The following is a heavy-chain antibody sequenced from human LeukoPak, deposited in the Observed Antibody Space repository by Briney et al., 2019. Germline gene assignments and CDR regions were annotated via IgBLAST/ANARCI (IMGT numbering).Heavy chain of an antibody. CDR1: GFTLSGYA. CDR2: ISDDGSNK. D-gene: IGHD5-12*01. V-gene: IGHV3-30-3*01. Sequence: GGSLRLSCAASGFTLSGYAMHWVRQAPGKGLEWVAVISDDGSNKYYADSVKGRFTISRDNSKNTLYLQMNSLRAEDTAVYYCATPPAPWLRLRDFDYWGQGTLVTVSS. J-gene: IGHJ4*02. CDR3: ATPPAPWLRLRDFDY.